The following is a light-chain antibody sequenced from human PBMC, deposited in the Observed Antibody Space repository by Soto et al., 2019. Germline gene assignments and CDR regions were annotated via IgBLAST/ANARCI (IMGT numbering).Light chain of an antibody. Sequence: EIVLTQSPATLSLSPGERATLSCRASQSVSSYLAWYQQKPGQAPRLLIYAASNRATGIPARFRVSGSVTGFTFTTCSLEPNDVAVSYCEHRSNWPPYACGQGTKLEIK. V-gene: IGKV3-11*01. CDR3: EHRSNWPPYA. CDR2: AAS. J-gene: IGKJ2*01. CDR1: QSVSSY.